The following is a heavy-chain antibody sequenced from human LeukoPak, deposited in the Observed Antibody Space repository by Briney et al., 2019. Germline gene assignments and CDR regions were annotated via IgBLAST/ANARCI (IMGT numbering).Heavy chain of an antibody. CDR3: ARRSHIVPTT. CDR2: IRSRADNYAT. Sequence: PGGSLRLSCAASGFTFSGSVMHWVRQASGKGLEWVGRIRSRADNYATTYAASVRGRFTISRDDSKNTAFLQMNSLKTEDTAVYYCARRSHIVPTTWGQGALVTVSS. V-gene: IGHV3-73*01. J-gene: IGHJ4*02. CDR1: GFTFSGSV. D-gene: IGHD5-12*01.